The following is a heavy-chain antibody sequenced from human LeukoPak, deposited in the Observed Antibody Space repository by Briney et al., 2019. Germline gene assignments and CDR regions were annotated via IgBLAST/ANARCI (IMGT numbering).Heavy chain of an antibody. CDR3: AKSPYSYYDILTGYRDWYFDL. Sequence: GGSLRLSCAASGFTFSSYSMNWVRQAPGKGLEWVSAISGSGGSTYYADSVKGRFTISRDNSKNTLYLQMNSLRAEDTAVYYCAKSPYSYYDILTGYRDWYFDLWGRGTLVTVSS. CDR2: ISGSGGST. J-gene: IGHJ2*01. V-gene: IGHV3-23*01. CDR1: GFTFSSYS. D-gene: IGHD3-9*01.